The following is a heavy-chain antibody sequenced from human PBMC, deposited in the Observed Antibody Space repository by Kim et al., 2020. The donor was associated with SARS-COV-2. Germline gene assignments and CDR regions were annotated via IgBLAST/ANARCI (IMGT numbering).Heavy chain of an antibody. CDR1: GDSVSSTAYF. Sequence: SETLSLTCTVSGDSVSSTAYFWVWIRQPPGKGLEWIGSVHSGGTTSYNPSLRSRLTISMDTSKNQFSLNLMSVTAADTAVYYCATRILASRGGWGPATLVTVSS. V-gene: IGHV4-39*01. CDR2: VHSGGTT. D-gene: IGHD3-16*01. J-gene: IGHJ4*02. CDR3: ATRILASRGG.